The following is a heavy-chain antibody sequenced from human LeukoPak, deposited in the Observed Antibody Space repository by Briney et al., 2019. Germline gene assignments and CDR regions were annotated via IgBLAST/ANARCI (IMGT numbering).Heavy chain of an antibody. CDR2: ISAYNGNT. J-gene: IGHJ4*02. CDR3: ASATLDDSSGYYRYYFDY. D-gene: IGHD3-22*01. V-gene: IGHV1-18*01. Sequence: ASVKVSCKASGYTFTSYGISWVRQAPGQGLEWMGWISAYNGNTNYAQKLQGRVTMTTDTSTSTAYMELRSLRSDDTAVYYCASATLDDSSGYYRYYFDYWGQGTLVTVSS. CDR1: GYTFTSYG.